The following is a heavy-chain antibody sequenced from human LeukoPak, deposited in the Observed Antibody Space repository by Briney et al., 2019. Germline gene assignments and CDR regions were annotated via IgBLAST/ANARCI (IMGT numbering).Heavy chain of an antibody. CDR2: INQDGSER. D-gene: IGHD3-10*01. J-gene: IGHJ4*02. V-gene: IGHV3-7*01. Sequence: PGGSLRLSCAASGFTFSSFWMAWVRQVQGKGLEWVANINQDGSERHYVDSLKGRFTVSRDNAKNSLYLQMNTLRAEDTAVYYCARDRSTSGRQYWGQGTLVTVSS. CDR1: GFTFSSFW. CDR3: ARDRSTSGRQY.